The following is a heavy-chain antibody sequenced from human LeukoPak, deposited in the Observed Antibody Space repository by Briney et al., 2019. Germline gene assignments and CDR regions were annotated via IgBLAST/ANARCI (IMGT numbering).Heavy chain of an antibody. J-gene: IGHJ6*03. CDR2: VKTTGST. CDR1: GGSISGYS. D-gene: IGHD3-16*01. Sequence: SETLSLTCSVSGGSISGYSWTWIRQPAGKGLEWIGRVKTTGSTNYNPSLKSRVAMSVDTSKSQFSLHLSSLTAADTAVYFCARDSDGWGSGYYYYYMDVWGKGTTVTVSS. V-gene: IGHV4-4*07. CDR3: ARDSDGWGSGYYYYYMDV.